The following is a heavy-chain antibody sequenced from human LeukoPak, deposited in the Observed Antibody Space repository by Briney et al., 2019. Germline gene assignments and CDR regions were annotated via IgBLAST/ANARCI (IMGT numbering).Heavy chain of an antibody. D-gene: IGHD6-25*01. V-gene: IGHV3-23*01. CDR3: AKELPMPRERPPPHDYYYYYMDV. Sequence: GGSLRLSCVASGFSFSSYAMSWVRQAPGKGLEWVSAISGSGGSTYYADSVKGQFTISRDNSKNTLYLQMNSLRAEDTAVYYCAKELPMPRERPPPHDYYYYYMDVWGKGTTVTVSS. CDR1: GFSFSSYA. CDR2: ISGSGGST. J-gene: IGHJ6*03.